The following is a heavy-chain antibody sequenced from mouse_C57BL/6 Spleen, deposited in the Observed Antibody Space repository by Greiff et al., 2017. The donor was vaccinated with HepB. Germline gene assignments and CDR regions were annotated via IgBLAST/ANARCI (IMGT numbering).Heavy chain of an antibody. CDR2: INPSSGYT. CDR3: ARGGGYDDYAMDY. V-gene: IGHV1-4*01. J-gene: IGHJ4*01. CDR1: GYTFTSYT. Sequence: VQLQQSGAELARPGASVKMSCKASGYTFTSYTMHWVKQRPGQGLEWIGYINPSSGYTKYNQKFKDKATLTADKSSSTAYMQLSSLTSEDAAVYDCARGGGYDDYAMDYWGQGTSVTVSS. D-gene: IGHD2-2*01.